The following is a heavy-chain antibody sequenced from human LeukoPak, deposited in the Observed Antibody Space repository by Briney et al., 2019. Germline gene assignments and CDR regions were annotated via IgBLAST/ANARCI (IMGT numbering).Heavy chain of an antibody. V-gene: IGHV3-72*01. Sequence: GGSLRLSCAASGFSFSDHYMDWVRQAPGKGLEWVGRTRNQANSYTTEYAASVRGRFTISRDDSKNSLYLQMNRLKTEDTAVYYCVRTTGTGYHPVDGWGQGTLVTVSS. D-gene: IGHD3-9*01. J-gene: IGHJ4*02. CDR3: VRTTGTGYHPVDG. CDR2: TRNQANSYTT. CDR1: GFSFSDHY.